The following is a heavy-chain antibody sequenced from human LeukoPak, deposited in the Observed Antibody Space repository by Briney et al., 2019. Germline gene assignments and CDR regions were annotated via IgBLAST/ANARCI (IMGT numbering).Heavy chain of an antibody. J-gene: IGHJ4*02. CDR2: IKHDESEK. V-gene: IGHV3-7*01. D-gene: IGHD3-22*01. Sequence: GGSLRLSCAASGFSFNSDWMDWVRQAPGKGLEWVANIKHDESEKNYLDSVKGRFTISRDNSKNTLYLQMNSLRAEDTAVYYCARGYYYDSSGYPPLDWGQGTLVTVSS. CDR3: ARGYYYDSSGYPPLD. CDR1: GFSFNSDW.